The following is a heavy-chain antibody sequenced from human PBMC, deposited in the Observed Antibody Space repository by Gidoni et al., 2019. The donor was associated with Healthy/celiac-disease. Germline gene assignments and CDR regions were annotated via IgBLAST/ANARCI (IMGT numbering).Heavy chain of an antibody. D-gene: IGHD2-15*01. CDR3: ARALRSRYCSGGSCGWCDY. CDR1: GSTFTSYG. Sequence: QVQLVQSGAEVTKPGASVKVSCMASGSTFTSYGISWVRQAPGQGLEWMGWISAYNGNTNYAQKLQGRVTMTTDTSTSTAYMELRSLRSDDTAVYYCARALRSRYCSGGSCGWCDYWGQGTLVTVSS. CDR2: ISAYNGNT. V-gene: IGHV1-18*01. J-gene: IGHJ4*02.